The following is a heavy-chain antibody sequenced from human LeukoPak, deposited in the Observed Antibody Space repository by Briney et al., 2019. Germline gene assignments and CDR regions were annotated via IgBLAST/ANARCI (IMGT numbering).Heavy chain of an antibody. J-gene: IGHJ4*02. Sequence: PGGSLRLSCAASGFTFSSYGMHWVRQAPGKGLEWVAVIWYDGSNKYYADSVKGRFTISRDNSKNTLYLQMNSLRAEDTAVYYCARAYSSSWYFVDYWGRGTLVTVSS. CDR1: GFTFSSYG. CDR3: ARAYSSSWYFVDY. D-gene: IGHD6-13*01. CDR2: IWYDGSNK. V-gene: IGHV3-33*01.